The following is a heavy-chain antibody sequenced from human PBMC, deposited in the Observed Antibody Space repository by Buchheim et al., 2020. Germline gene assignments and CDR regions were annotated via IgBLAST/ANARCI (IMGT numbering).Heavy chain of an antibody. CDR3: ARDSSPILSGWFDP. CDR1: GFTFSDSW. D-gene: IGHD2-21*01. Sequence: EVQLVESGGGLVQPGGSLRLSCAASGFTFSDSWIHWVRQAPGKGLEWVANIKQDGSEKYYVDSVKGRFTISRDNAKNSLYLQMNSLRAEDTAVYYCARDSSPILSGWFDPWGQGTL. J-gene: IGHJ5*02. V-gene: IGHV3-7*01. CDR2: IKQDGSEK.